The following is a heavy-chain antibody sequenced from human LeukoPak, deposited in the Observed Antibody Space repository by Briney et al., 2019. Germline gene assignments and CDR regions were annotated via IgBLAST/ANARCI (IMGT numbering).Heavy chain of an antibody. CDR2: ISAYNGNT. Sequence: ASVKVSCKASGYTFTSYGISWVRQAPGQGLEWMGWISAYNGNTNYAQKLQGRVTMTTDTSTSTAYMELRSLRSDDTAVYYCARVRRGYSGYDLGRFDYWGQGTLVTVSS. V-gene: IGHV1-18*01. J-gene: IGHJ4*02. D-gene: IGHD5-12*01. CDR3: ARVRRGYSGYDLGRFDY. CDR1: GYTFTSYG.